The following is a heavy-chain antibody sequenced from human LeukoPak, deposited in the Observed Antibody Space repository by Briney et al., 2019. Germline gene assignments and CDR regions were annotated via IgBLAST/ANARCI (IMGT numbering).Heavy chain of an antibody. Sequence: ETLSLTCTVSGGSISGSNYYWGWIRQPPGKGLEWVSAISGSGGSTYYADSVKGRFTVSRDNSKNTLYLQMNSLRAEDTAVYYSAKDRRWSYDPRPGGYWGQGTLVTVSS. D-gene: IGHD1-26*01. CDR3: AKDRRWSYDPRPGGY. V-gene: IGHV3-23*01. J-gene: IGHJ4*02. CDR2: ISGSGGST. CDR1: GGSISGSNYY.